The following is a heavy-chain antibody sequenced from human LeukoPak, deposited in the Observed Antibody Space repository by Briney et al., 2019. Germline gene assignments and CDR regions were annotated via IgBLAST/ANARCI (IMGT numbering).Heavy chain of an antibody. V-gene: IGHV3-23*01. Sequence: GGSLRLSCAASGFTFSSYAMRWVRQAPGRGLEWVSAISGSGGKTYYADSVKGRFTISRDNSKNTLYLQMNSLRADDTAGYYCAKDRIWFGGRIDYWRQGTLVTVHS. CDR3: AKDRIWFGGRIDY. CDR1: GFTFSSYA. J-gene: IGHJ4*02. CDR2: ISGSGGKT. D-gene: IGHD3-10*01.